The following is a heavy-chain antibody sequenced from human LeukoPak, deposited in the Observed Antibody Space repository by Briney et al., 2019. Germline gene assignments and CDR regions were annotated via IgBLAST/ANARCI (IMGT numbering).Heavy chain of an antibody. J-gene: IGHJ4*02. CDR2: IKQDGSEK. CDR1: GFTFSTYW. V-gene: IGHV3-7*01. CDR3: ARDSAGNDY. Sequence: GGPLRLSCEASGFTFSTYWMSWVRQAPGKGLEWVANIKQDGSEKYYVDSVKGRFTISRDNAKNSLYLQMNSLRAEDTAMYYCARDSAGNDYWGQGTLVTVSS. D-gene: IGHD6-13*01.